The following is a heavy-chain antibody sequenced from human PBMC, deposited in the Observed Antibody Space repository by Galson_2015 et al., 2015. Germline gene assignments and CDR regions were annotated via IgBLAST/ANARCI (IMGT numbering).Heavy chain of an antibody. Sequence: SLRLSCAASGFTFSSYAMHWVRQAPGKGLEWVAVISYDGSNKYYADSVKGRFTISRDNSKNTLYLQMNSLRAEDTAVYYCARDPPPPIAARLREGYWFDPWGQGTLVTVSS. J-gene: IGHJ5*02. V-gene: IGHV3-30-3*01. D-gene: IGHD6-6*01. CDR3: ARDPPPPIAARLREGYWFDP. CDR1: GFTFSSYA. CDR2: ISYDGSNK.